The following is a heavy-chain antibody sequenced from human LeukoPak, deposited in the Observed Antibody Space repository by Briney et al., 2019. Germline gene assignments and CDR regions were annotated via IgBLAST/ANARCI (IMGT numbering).Heavy chain of an antibody. J-gene: IGHJ4*02. V-gene: IGHV3-33*01. Sequence: GGSLRLSCAASGFTFSSYGMHWVRQAPGKGLEWVAAIWYDGSNKYYADSVKGRFTISRDNSKSTLYLQMNSLRADDTAVYYCARDRGNSYFDYWGQGTLVTVSS. CDR2: IWYDGSNK. CDR1: GFTFSSYG. CDR3: ARDRGNSYFDY. D-gene: IGHD1-26*01.